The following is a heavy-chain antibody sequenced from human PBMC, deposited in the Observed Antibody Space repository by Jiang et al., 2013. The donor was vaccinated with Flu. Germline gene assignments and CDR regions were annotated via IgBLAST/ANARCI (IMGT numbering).Heavy chain of an antibody. V-gene: IGHV1-3*01. Sequence: PGPSVKVSCKASGYTFTNYAIHWVRQAPGQRPEWMGWINAGNGNTRYSQKFQGRVTITRDTSASTAYMELSSLRSEDTAVYFCARGENGAFHIWGQGTMVTVSS. CDR3: ARGENGAFHI. CDR2: INAGNGNT. J-gene: IGHJ3*02. CDR1: GYTFTNYA.